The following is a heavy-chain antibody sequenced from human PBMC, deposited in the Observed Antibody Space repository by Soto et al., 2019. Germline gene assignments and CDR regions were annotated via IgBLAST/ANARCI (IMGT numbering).Heavy chain of an antibody. D-gene: IGHD3-16*02. CDR1: GFTFEDYA. Sequence: GSLRLSCTASGFTFEDYAMSWFRQAPGKGLEGVGLIRSKAYGGTTEYAASVKGRFTISRDDSKCIAYLQMNSLKTEATAVYYCTRGPRSLAPTQGYWGQGTQVTASS. J-gene: IGHJ4*02. V-gene: IGHV3-49*03. CDR3: TRGPRSLAPTQGY. CDR2: IRSKAYGGTT.